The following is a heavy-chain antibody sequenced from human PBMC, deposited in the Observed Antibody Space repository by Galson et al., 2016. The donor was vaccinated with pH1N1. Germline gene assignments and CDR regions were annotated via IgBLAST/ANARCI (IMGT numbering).Heavy chain of an antibody. CDR3: ARGGYCSGGSCYDVFDY. CDR1: GYTVTDYD. CDR2: MNPNNDNT. D-gene: IGHD2-15*01. V-gene: IGHV1-8*01. Sequence: SGYTVTDYDINWVRQGTGQGLEWMGWMNPNNDNTGYAQKFQGRVTMTRNTSISTAYMELSSLRSEDTAVYYCARGGYCSGGSCYDVFDYWGQGTLVTVS. J-gene: IGHJ4*02.